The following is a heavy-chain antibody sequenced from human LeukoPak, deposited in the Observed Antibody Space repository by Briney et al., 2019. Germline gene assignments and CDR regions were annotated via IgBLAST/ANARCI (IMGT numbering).Heavy chain of an antibody. D-gene: IGHD4-17*01. CDR3: ARGSAVTTVALDY. CDR2: IIPILGIA. V-gene: IGHV1-69*02. Sequence: GASVKVSCKASGGTFSSYTISWVRQAPGQGLEWMGRIIPILGIANYAQKFQGRVTITADKSTSTAYMELSSLRSEDTAVYYCARGSAVTTVALDYWGQGTLVTVSS. J-gene: IGHJ4*02. CDR1: GGTFSSYT.